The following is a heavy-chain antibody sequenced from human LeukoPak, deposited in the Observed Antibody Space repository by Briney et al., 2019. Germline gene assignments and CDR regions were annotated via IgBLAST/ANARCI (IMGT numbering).Heavy chain of an antibody. CDR1: GFTFSSYD. CDR2: IGTAGDT. V-gene: IGHV3-13*01. D-gene: IGHD6-19*01. CDR3: ARPAVAGLRAGGYDY. J-gene: IGHJ4*02. Sequence: GGSLRLSCAASGFTFSSYDMHWVRQGTGKGLEWVSGIGTAGDTYYPGSVKGRFTISRDNAKNTLYLEMNSLRVEDTAVYYCARPAVAGLRAGGYDYWGQGTLVTVSS.